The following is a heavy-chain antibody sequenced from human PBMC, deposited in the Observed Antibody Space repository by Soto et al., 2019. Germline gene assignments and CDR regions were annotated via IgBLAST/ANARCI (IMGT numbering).Heavy chain of an antibody. CDR2: FDPEDGET. CDR1: GYTLTELS. CDR3: ATGRDIFGVATKVSGMDV. Sequence: ASVKVSCKVSGYTLTELSMHWVRQAPGKGLEWMGGFDPEDGETIYAQKFQGRVTMTEDTSTDTAYMELSSLRSEDTAVYYCATGRDIFGVATKVSGMDVWGQGTKVTVYS. V-gene: IGHV1-24*01. J-gene: IGHJ6*02. D-gene: IGHD3-3*02.